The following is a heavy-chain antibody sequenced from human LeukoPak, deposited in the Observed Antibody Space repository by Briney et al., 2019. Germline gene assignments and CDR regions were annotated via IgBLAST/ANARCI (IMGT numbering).Heavy chain of an antibody. D-gene: IGHD4-23*01. CDR1: GGSISSYY. J-gene: IGHJ4*02. CDR2: IYYSGST. V-gene: IGHV4-59*08. Sequence: SETLSLTCTVSGGSISSYYWSWIRQPPGKGLEWIGYIYYSGSTNYNPSLKSRVTISVDTSKIQFSLKLSSVTAADTALYYCARHDYGGNSAFDYWGQGTLVTVSS. CDR3: ARHDYGGNSAFDY.